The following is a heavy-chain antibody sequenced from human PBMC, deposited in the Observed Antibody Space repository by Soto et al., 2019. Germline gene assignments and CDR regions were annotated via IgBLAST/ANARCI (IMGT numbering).Heavy chain of an antibody. Sequence: EVQLLESGGTLVQPGESLRLSCEVSGFSFSSFAMNWVRQAPGEGLEWVSSIRGTATSYADSVKDRFTISRDNSRNTVYLQMNTLSGEDTAVYYCAKCAVLSTTSVGWCNWFDPWGQGTLVIVSS. CDR1: GFSFSSFA. J-gene: IGHJ5*02. CDR2: IRGTAT. D-gene: IGHD2-21*01. V-gene: IGHV3-23*01. CDR3: AKCAVLSTTSVGWCNWFDP.